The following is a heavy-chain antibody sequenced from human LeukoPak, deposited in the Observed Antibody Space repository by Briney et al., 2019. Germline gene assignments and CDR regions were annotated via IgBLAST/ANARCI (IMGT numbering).Heavy chain of an antibody. CDR2: TYYRSKWYN. V-gene: IGHV6-1*01. Sequence: SQTLSLTCAISGDSASSNRAVWNLIMQSPSRGLEWLGRTYYRSKWYNDDAVSVRGRITINPGTSNNHFSLHLNPVTPEHTAVYYCTRVSEYDGVLAYWRQGPLVTVSS. CDR1: GDSASSNRAV. J-gene: IGHJ4*02. D-gene: IGHD3-3*01. CDR3: TRVSEYDGVLAY.